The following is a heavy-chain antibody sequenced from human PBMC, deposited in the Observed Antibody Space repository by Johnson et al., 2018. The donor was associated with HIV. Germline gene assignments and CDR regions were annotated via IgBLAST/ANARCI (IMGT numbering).Heavy chain of an antibody. J-gene: IGHJ3*02. CDR1: GLILSGYG. V-gene: IGHV3-33*01. Sequence: VQLVESGGDVVQPGTSLRLSCEASGLILSGYGLHWVRQAPGKGLEWVALIWPDGSNRYYADSVKGRFTISRDNSKNTLYLQMYSLRAEDTAVYYCARECSSTRWTYGFDIWGQGTMVTVSS. CDR2: IWPDGSNR. D-gene: IGHD6-13*01. CDR3: ARECSSTRWTYGFDI.